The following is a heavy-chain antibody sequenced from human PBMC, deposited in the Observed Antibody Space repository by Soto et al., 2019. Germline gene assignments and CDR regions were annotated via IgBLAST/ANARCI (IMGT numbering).Heavy chain of an antibody. CDR3: ARDTRRPDYYGMDV. V-gene: IGHV3-66*01. Sequence: PGGSLRLSCAASGFTVSSNYMSWVRQAPGKGLEWVSVIYSGGSTYYADSVKGRFTISRDNSKNTLYLQMNSLRAEDTAVYYCARDTRRPDYYGMDVWGQGTTVTVSS. CDR1: GFTVSSNY. J-gene: IGHJ6*02. CDR2: IYSGGST.